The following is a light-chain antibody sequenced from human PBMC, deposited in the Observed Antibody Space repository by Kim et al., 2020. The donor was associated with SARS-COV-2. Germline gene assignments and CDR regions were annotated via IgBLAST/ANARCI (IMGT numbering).Light chain of an antibody. Sequence: QSALTQPPSASGSPGQSVTISCTGTSSDVGGYNYVSWYQQHPGKAPKLMIFEVNKRPSGVPDRFSGSKSGNTAALTVSGLQAEDEADYYCSSYGGNNNLMFGGGTKVTVL. V-gene: IGLV2-8*01. CDR1: SSDVGGYNY. CDR3: SSYGGNNNLM. CDR2: EVN. J-gene: IGLJ3*02.